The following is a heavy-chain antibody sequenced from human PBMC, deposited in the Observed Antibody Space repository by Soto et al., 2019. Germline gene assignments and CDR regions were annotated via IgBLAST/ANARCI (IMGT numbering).Heavy chain of an antibody. Sequence: GGSLRLSCAASGFTFSSYSMNWVRQAPGKGLEWVSSISSSSSYIYYADSVKGRFTISRDNAKNSLYLQMNSLRAEDTAVYYCARDYPRGSPMDFGMDVWAKGPRSPSP. V-gene: IGHV3-21*01. CDR2: ISSSSSYI. D-gene: IGHD3-10*01. CDR1: GFTFSSYS. CDR3: ARDYPRGSPMDFGMDV. J-gene: IGHJ6*02.